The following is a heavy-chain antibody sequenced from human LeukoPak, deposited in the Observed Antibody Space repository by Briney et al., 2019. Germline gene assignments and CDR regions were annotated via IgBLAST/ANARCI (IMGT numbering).Heavy chain of an antibody. J-gene: IGHJ4*02. V-gene: IGHV4-39*07. CDR1: GGPISSSSYY. D-gene: IGHD3-10*01. CDR3: ARDGPSKGSGSYSVLYFDY. CDR2: ICYSGST. Sequence: SETLSLTCTVSGGPISSSSYYWGWIRQPPGKGLEWIWSICYSGSTYYNPSLKSRVTISVDTSKNQFSLKLSSVTAADTAVYYCARDGPSKGSGSYSVLYFDYWGQGTLVTVSS.